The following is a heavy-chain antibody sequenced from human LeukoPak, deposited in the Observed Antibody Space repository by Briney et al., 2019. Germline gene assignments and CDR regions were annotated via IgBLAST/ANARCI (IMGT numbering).Heavy chain of an antibody. J-gene: IGHJ3*02. V-gene: IGHV3-30*04. CDR1: GFTFSSYA. CDR2: ISYDGSNK. Sequence: GGSLRLSCAASGFTFSSYAMHWVRQAPGKGLEWVAVISYDGSNKYYADSVKGRFTISRDNSKNTLYLQMNSLRAEDTAVYYCARTSGPTGDAFDIWGQGTMVTVSS. CDR3: ARTSGPTGDAFDI.